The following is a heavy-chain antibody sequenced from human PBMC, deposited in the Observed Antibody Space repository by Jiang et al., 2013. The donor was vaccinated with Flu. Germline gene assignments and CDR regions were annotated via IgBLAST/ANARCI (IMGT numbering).Heavy chain of an antibody. CDR3: ARGSSGMDV. Sequence: QKFQGRVTITADKSTSTAYMELSSLRSEDTAVYYCARGSSGMDVWGQGTTVTVSS. J-gene: IGHJ6*02. V-gene: IGHV1-69*04.